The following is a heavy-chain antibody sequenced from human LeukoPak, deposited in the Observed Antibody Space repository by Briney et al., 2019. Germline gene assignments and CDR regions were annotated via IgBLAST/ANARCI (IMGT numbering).Heavy chain of an antibody. CDR1: GFTFSTYA. CDR3: AAPQYCSSTSCYLLYYSGMDV. CDR2: ISGRGGST. D-gene: IGHD2-2*01. V-gene: IGHV3-23*01. Sequence: GGSLRLSCAASGFTFSTYAMNWVRQAPGKGLEWVSGISGRGGSTYYADSVKGRFTISRDNSKNTLYLQMSSLRADDTAVYYCAAPQYCSSTSCYLLYYSGMDVWGKGTTVTVSS. J-gene: IGHJ6*04.